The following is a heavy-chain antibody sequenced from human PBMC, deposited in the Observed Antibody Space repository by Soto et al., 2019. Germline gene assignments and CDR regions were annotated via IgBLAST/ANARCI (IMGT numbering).Heavy chain of an antibody. V-gene: IGHV3-23*01. CDR1: GFTFSSYA. CDR3: AKGVDYFWGSYRYYYYRDV. D-gene: IGHD3-16*02. Sequence: GGSLRLSCAASGFTFSSYAMSWVRQAPGKGLEWVSAISGSGGSTYYADSVKGRFTISRDNSKNTLYLQMNSLRAEDTAVYYWAKGVDYFWGSYRYYYYRDVGGKGTTVTVSS. CDR2: ISGSGGST. J-gene: IGHJ6*03.